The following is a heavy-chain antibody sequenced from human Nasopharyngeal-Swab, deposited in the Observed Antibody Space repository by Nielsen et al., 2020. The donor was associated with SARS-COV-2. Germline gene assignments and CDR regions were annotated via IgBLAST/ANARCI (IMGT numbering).Heavy chain of an antibody. CDR3: AKDRTPGIVGGRGFDY. CDR2: ISGSGGST. V-gene: IGHV3-23*01. Sequence: GESLKISCAASGFTFSSYAMSWVRQAPGKGLEWVSAISGSGGSTYYADSVKGRFTISRDNSKNTLYLQMNSLRAEDTAVYYCAKDRTPGIVGGRGFDYWGQGTTVTVSS. CDR1: GFTFSSYA. J-gene: IGHJ4*03. D-gene: IGHD1-26*01.